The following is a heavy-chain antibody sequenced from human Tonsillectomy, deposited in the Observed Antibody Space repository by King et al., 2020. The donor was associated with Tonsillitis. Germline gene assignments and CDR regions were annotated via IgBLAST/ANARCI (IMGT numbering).Heavy chain of an antibody. Sequence: VQLVESGGGVVQPGRSLRLSCAASEFTFSSYGMHWVRQAPGKGLEWVAVISYDGSNKNYADPVKGRFTISRDNSKNTQNLQMNSQRAAVTALYYCARGYYKGGKIWFDPRGQGALVTVSS. CDR3: ARGYYKGGKIWFDP. CDR2: ISYDGSNK. CDR1: EFTFSSYG. D-gene: IGHD2-8*01. J-gene: IGHJ5*02. V-gene: IGHV3-30*03.